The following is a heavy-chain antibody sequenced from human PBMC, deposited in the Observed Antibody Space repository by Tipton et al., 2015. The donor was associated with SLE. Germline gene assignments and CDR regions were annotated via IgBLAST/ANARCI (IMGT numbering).Heavy chain of an antibody. CDR1: GITLSSYW. D-gene: IGHD2-2*01. CDR3: ARKVVVPGAIRDYYGMDV. V-gene: IGHV3-74*01. Sequence: SLRLSCAASGITLSSYWMHWVCQAPGKGLVWVSHINSDGSSTSYADSVKGRFTISRDNAKNTLYLQMNSLRAEDTAVYYCARKVVVPGAIRDYYGMDVWGQGTTVTVSS. CDR2: INSDGSST. J-gene: IGHJ6*02.